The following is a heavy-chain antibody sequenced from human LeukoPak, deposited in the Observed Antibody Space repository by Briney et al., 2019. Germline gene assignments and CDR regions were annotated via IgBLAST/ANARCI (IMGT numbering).Heavy chain of an antibody. V-gene: IGHV3-21*01. CDR1: GFTFSDYA. Sequence: GGSLRLSGAASGFTFSDYAVNWVRQAPGKGLEWLSSIISSSVSKFYADSVKGRFTISRDNAKQSLYLQMDGLRVEDTAVYYCGVAASSVSDFDFWGQGTLVTVSS. CDR3: GVAASSVSDFDF. CDR2: IISSSVSK. J-gene: IGHJ4*02. D-gene: IGHD1-26*01.